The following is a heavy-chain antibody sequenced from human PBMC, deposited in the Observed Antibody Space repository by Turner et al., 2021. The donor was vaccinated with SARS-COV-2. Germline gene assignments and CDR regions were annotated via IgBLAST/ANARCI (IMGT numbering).Heavy chain of an antibody. CDR2: AYYKGNT. V-gene: IGHV4-39*01. CDR3: ASHRVGATIYYDYGMDV. J-gene: IGHJ6*02. D-gene: IGHD1-26*01. CDR1: GGSVRSSSYY. Sequence: QLQLQESGPGLMKSSETLSLTCTVSGGSVRSSSYYWGWIRQPPGKGLEWIGNAYYKGNTYYNPSLKSRVTISEDTSKNQFSLNLNSVTAADTAMYYCASHRVGATIYYDYGMDVWGQGATVTVSS.